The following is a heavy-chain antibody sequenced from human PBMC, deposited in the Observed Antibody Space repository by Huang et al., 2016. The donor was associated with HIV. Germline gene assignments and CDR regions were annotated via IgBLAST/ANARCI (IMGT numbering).Heavy chain of an antibody. V-gene: IGHV3-23*01. CDR1: GFSFSDYA. D-gene: IGHD6-13*01. J-gene: IGHJ6*03. CDR3: AKIISNWSLYYMDV. Sequence: EVQLLESGGGLVQAGGSQRLSCAASGFSFSDYAMTWVRQAPGKGLEWVSAISGSGTTYYRDSVKGRFTISRDNSKNTLFLQTNSLRVEDTAVYYCAKIISNWSLYYMDVWGKGTTVTVSS. CDR2: ISGSGTT.